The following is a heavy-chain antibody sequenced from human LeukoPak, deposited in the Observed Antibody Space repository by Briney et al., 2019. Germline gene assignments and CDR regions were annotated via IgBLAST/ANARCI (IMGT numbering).Heavy chain of an antibody. D-gene: IGHD2-15*01. CDR1: GGSISSGDYY. Sequence: SQTLSLTCTVSGGSISSGDYYWSWIRHPPGKGLEWIGYIYYSGSTYYNPSLKSRVTISVDTSKNQFSLKLSSVTAADTAVYYCSCYSGLDAFDIWGQGTMVTVSS. CDR2: IYYSGST. V-gene: IGHV4-30-4*01. CDR3: SCYSGLDAFDI. J-gene: IGHJ3*02.